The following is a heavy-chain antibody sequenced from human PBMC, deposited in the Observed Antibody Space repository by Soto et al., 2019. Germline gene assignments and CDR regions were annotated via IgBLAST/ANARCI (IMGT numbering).Heavy chain of an antibody. D-gene: IGHD1-26*01. CDR1: GFDFSSHT. Sequence: EVHLLESGGGLLQPEGSLRLSCSASGFDFSSHTMIWVRQAPGKGLEWVASIGNSGDISNYGDSVKGRFTISRDNSKNTLYLQMNSLRAEDTALYFCARRQVGATKGKSWFDSWGQGTLVTVSS. CDR3: ARRQVGATKGKSWFDS. CDR2: IGNSGDIS. V-gene: IGHV3-23*01. J-gene: IGHJ5*01.